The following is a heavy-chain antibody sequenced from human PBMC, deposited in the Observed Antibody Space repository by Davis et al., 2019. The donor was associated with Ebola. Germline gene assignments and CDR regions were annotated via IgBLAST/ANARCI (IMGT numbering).Heavy chain of an antibody. CDR3: ARAQFPTTSDH. J-gene: IGHJ4*02. CDR1: GYTFTNYG. D-gene: IGHD1-1*01. Sequence: ASAKVSCKASGYTFTNYGITWVRQAPGQGLEWMGWINPHNGNTNYAQNVQGRVTMTTDTSTSTAYMEVGSLRSDDTAVYYCARAQFPTTSDHWGQGTLVTVSS. V-gene: IGHV1-18*04. CDR2: INPHNGNT.